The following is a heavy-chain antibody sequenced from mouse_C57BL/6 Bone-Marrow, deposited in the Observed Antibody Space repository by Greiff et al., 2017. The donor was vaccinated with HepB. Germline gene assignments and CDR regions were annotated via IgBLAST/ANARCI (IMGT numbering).Heavy chain of an antibody. V-gene: IGHV1-64*01. Sequence: QVQLQQPGAELVKPGASVKLSCKASGYTFTSYWMHWVKQRPGQGLEWIGMIHPNSGSTNYNEKFKSKATLTVDKSSSTAYMQLSSLTSEDSAVYYCARSSSSYYYGSSNFDYWGQGTTLTVSS. CDR2: IHPNSGST. CDR1: GYTFTSYW. J-gene: IGHJ2*01. D-gene: IGHD1-1*01. CDR3: ARSSSSYYYGSSNFDY.